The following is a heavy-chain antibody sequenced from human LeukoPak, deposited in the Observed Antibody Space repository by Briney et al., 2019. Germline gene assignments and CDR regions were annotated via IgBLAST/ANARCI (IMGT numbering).Heavy chain of an antibody. CDR1: GFTFNSHW. Sequence: GGSLRLSCAASGFTFNSHWMTWVRQAPGKGLEWVANIKEDGSQKYYLDSVKGRFTVSRDNAKNSMFLQMNSLRAEDTAVYYCSRENREYSTPNYFDTWGQETLVT. CDR3: SRENREYSTPNYFDT. CDR2: IKEDGSQK. J-gene: IGHJ4*02. D-gene: IGHD6-6*01. V-gene: IGHV3-7*01.